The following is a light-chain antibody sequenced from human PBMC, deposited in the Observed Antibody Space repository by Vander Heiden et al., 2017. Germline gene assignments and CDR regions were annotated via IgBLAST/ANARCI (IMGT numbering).Light chain of an antibody. CDR3: GSWDSSLTAVL. CDR1: TSNIGNNY. Sequence: QSVLTQPPSVSAAPGQKDTISCSGSTSNIGNNYVSWYQQLPGTAPKLLIYDNNNRPSGIPGRFSASKSGTSATLVITGLQTGDAADYYCGSWDSSLTAVLFGEGTKLTVL. CDR2: DNN. J-gene: IGLJ2*01. V-gene: IGLV1-51*01.